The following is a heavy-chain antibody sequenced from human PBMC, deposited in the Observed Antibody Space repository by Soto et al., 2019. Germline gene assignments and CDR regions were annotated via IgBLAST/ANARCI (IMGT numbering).Heavy chain of an antibody. J-gene: IGHJ4*02. Sequence: QVQLVQSGAEVKKPGSSVKVSCKTSGDIFSGYSISWVRQAPGQGLEWMGGIIPIFGTTNYGQRFHGRVTITADKSTSTVYMELYSLKSEDTAVYYCARDLGSGYDAGDYWGQGTLVSVSS. CDR2: IIPIFGTT. D-gene: IGHD5-12*01. V-gene: IGHV1-69*14. CDR3: ARDLGSGYDAGDY. CDR1: GDIFSGYS.